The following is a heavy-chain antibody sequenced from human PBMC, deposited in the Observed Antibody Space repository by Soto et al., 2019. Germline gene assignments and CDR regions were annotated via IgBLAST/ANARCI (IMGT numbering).Heavy chain of an antibody. V-gene: IGHV3-30-3*01. J-gene: IGHJ4*02. D-gene: IGHD2-2*01. CDR3: ARTYCISTSCYRPFDY. Sequence: QVQLVESGGGVVQPGRSLRLSCAASGFTFSSYAMHWVRQAPGKGLEWVAVISYDGSNKYYADSVKGRFTISRDNSKNTLYLQMNSLRAEDTAVYYCARTYCISTSCYRPFDYWGQGTLVTVSS. CDR1: GFTFSSYA. CDR2: ISYDGSNK.